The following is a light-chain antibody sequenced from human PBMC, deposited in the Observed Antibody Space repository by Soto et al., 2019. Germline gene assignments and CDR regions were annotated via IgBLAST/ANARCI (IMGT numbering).Light chain of an antibody. J-gene: IGKJ1*01. Sequence: DIQLTQSPSLLSASIGDRVTITCRASQTISSWLAWYQQKPGKAPKLLIYAASSLQSGVPSRFSGSGSGTDFTPTISSLQPEDFATYYCQQSYNTPRTFGQGTKVDI. CDR3: QQSYNTPRT. CDR1: QTISSW. V-gene: IGKV1-39*01. CDR2: AAS.